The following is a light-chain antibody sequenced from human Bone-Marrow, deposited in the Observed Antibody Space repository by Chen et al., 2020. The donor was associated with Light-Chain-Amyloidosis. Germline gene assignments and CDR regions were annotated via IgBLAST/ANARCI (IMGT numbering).Light chain of an antibody. V-gene: IGLV2-14*01. CDR3: SSYTSTNTLV. J-gene: IGLJ1*01. Sequence: QSALTQPASVSGSPGQSNTISCTGTSSDVGGDNHVSWYQQHPDKAPKLMIYEVTKRPSWVTCRFSGSESENTASLKIARHETMDDADYFCSSYTSTNTLVFGRGTSFTVL. CDR2: EVT. CDR1: SSDVGGDNH.